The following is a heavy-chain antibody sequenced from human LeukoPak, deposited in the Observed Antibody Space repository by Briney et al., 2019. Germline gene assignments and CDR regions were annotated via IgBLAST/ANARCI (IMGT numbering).Heavy chain of an antibody. J-gene: IGHJ6*02. CDR2: IKQDGSEK. D-gene: IGHD2-21*02. Sequence: GGSLRLSCAASGFTFSSYWMGWVRQAPGKGLEWVANIKQDGSEKYYVDSVKGRFTISRDNAKNSLYLQMNSLRAEDTAVYYCARVMRGVVVTAIYYYYGMDVWGQGTTVTVSS. CDR1: GFTFSSYW. V-gene: IGHV3-7*01. CDR3: ARVMRGVVVTAIYYYYGMDV.